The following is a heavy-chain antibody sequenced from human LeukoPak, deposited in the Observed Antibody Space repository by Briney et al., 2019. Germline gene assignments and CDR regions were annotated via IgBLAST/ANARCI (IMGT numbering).Heavy chain of an antibody. Sequence: PSETLSLTCTVSGGSISSGSYYWRWIRQPAGKGLEWIGRIYTSGSTNYNPSLKSRVTISVDTSKNQFSLKLSSVTAADTAVYYCARAGMAARRFWFDPWGQGTLVTVSS. V-gene: IGHV4-61*02. CDR3: ARAGMAARRFWFDP. J-gene: IGHJ5*02. CDR1: GGSISSGSYY. D-gene: IGHD6-6*01. CDR2: IYTSGST.